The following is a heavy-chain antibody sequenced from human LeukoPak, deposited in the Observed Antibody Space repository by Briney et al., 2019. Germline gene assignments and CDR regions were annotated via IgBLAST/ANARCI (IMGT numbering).Heavy chain of an antibody. CDR2: ISSSSSYI. J-gene: IGHJ4*02. D-gene: IGHD3-10*01. V-gene: IGHV3-21*01. Sequence: GGSLRLSCAASGFTFSSYWMSWVRQAPGKGLEWVSSISSSSSYIYYADSVKGRFTISRDNAKNSLYLQMNSLRAEDTAVYYCARVGGYYGSGPFDYWGQGTLVTVSS. CDR1: GFTFSSYW. CDR3: ARVGGYYGSGPFDY.